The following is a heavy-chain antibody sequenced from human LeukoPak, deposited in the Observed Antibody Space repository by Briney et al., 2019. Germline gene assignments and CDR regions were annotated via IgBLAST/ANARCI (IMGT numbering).Heavy chain of an antibody. CDR3: ATPLRFGELYFDY. D-gene: IGHD3-10*01. V-gene: IGHV1-2*02. CDR1: GYTFTCYY. Sequence: GASVKVSCKASGYTFTCYYMHWVRQAPGQGLEWMGWINPNSGGTNYAQKFQGRVTMTRDTSISTAYMELSRLRSDDTAVYYCATPLRFGELYFDYWGQGTLVTVSS. CDR2: INPNSGGT. J-gene: IGHJ4*02.